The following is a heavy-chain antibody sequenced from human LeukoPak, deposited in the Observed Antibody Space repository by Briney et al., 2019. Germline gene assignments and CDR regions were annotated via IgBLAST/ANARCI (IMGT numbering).Heavy chain of an antibody. CDR3: ATEGGSGSYYGDDAFDM. CDR1: GFSFTNTW. D-gene: IGHD3-10*01. CDR2: VKSKADDGTT. Sequence: RSGGSLRLSCEASGFSFTNTWMSWVRQAPGKGLGWVGRVKSKADDGTTDYAAPVQGRFTISRDDSKNTLSLQMNSLKTEDTAVYYCATEGGSGSYYGDDAFDMWGQGTMVTVSS. J-gene: IGHJ3*02. V-gene: IGHV3-15*01.